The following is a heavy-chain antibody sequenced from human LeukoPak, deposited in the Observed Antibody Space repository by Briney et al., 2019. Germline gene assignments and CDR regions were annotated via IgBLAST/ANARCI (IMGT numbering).Heavy chain of an antibody. V-gene: IGHV3-74*01. J-gene: IGHJ4*02. Sequence: GGSLRLSCVVSGFTVNAYWMHWVRQAPGGGLVWVSRIAPDGSRTDYADSVKGRFTISSDYAKNKVYLQLNSLRPEDTALYHCTMDTFGPRDHWGQGALVNVSS. CDR3: TMDTFGPRDH. CDR1: GFTVNAYW. D-gene: IGHD5-18*01. CDR2: IAPDGSRT.